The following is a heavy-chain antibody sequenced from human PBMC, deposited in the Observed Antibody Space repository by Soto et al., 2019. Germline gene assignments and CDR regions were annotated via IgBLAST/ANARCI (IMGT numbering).Heavy chain of an antibody. CDR3: AHAGDFDLLSFDR. V-gene: IGHV2-5*02. Sequence: QITLKESGPPLVRPAQTLTLTCAFSGFSLTTTRMGVPWIRQPPGKALEWLALIYWDDDKRYSPSLKNRLTVSKDTSTSRVVLTITNISPDDTGTYFCAHAGDFDLLSFDRWGPGTLVTVSS. CDR2: IYWDDDK. CDR1: GFSLTTTRMG. D-gene: IGHD2-15*01. J-gene: IGHJ4*02.